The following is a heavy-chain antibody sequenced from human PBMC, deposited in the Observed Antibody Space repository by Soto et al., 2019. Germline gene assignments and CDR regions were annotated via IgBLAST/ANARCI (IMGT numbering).Heavy chain of an antibody. J-gene: IGHJ6*02. CDR3: ARPGYGGHAGDYFYGLDV. CDR2: ISFTGYNN. CDR1: GFAFSAYD. Sequence: PGGSLRLSCAASGFAFSAYDMHWVRQAPGTGLEWVAVISFTGYNNYYADSVKGRFTIFRDDSKNTLYLQMNSLRPEDTAVYYCARPGYGGHAGDYFYGLDVWGQGTTVTVSS. V-gene: IGHV3-30*17. D-gene: IGHD5-12*01.